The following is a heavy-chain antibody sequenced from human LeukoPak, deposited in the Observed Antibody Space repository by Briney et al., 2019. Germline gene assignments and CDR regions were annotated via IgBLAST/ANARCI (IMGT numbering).Heavy chain of an antibody. CDR2: IYYSGST. J-gene: IGHJ5*02. Sequence: PSETLSLTCTVSGGSISSGGYYWSWIRQHPGKGLEWIGYIYYSGSTYYNPSLKSRVTISVDTSKNQFSLKLSSVTAADTAVYYCARGTITVRGPFDPWGQGTLVTVSS. CDR1: GGSISSGGYY. V-gene: IGHV4-31*03. D-gene: IGHD4-17*01. CDR3: ARGTITVRGPFDP.